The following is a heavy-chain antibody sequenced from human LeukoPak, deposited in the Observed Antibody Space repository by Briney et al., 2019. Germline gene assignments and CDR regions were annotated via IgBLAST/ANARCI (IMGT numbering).Heavy chain of an antibody. V-gene: IGHV4-39*07. CDR3: ARGLKGTGGFDY. CDR2: IYYSGST. D-gene: IGHD7-27*01. J-gene: IGHJ4*02. Sequence: SETLSLTCTVSGGSISSSSYYWGWIRQPPGKGLEWIGSIYYSGSTYYNPSLKSRVTISVDTSKNQFSLKLSSVTAADTAVYYCARGLKGTGGFDYWGQGTLVTVSS. CDR1: GGSISSSSYY.